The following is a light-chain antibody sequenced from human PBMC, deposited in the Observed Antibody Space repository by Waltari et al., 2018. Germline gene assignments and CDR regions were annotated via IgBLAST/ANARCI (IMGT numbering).Light chain of an antibody. J-gene: IGKJ5*01. V-gene: IGKV3-15*01. CDR3: QQYNVWPPIT. CDR1: QSIASN. Sequence: EILMTQSPATLSVSPGERATLSCRASQSIASNLAWYQKRPDQPPRLLIFDASTRATGVPARFSGSGSGTEFTLTIRTLQSEDSAVYYCQQYNVWPPITFGQGTRLEIK. CDR2: DAS.